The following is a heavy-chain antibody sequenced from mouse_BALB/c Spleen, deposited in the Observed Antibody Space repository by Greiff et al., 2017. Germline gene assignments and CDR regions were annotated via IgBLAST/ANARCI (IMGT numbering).Heavy chain of an antibody. D-gene: IGHD2-4*01. J-gene: IGHJ4*01. CDR3: ARYDYDALYAMDY. V-gene: IGHV3-8*02. CDR1: GDSITSGY. CDR2: ISYSGST. Sequence: DVKLQESGPSLVKPSQTLSLTCSVTGDSITSGYWNWIRKFPGNKLEYMGYISYSGSTYYNPSLKSRISITRDTSKNQYYLQLNSVTTEDTATYYCARYDYDALYAMDYWGQGTSVTVSS.